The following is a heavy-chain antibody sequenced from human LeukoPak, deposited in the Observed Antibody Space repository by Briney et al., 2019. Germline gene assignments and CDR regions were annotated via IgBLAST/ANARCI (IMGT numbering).Heavy chain of an antibody. V-gene: IGHV3-7*01. J-gene: IGHJ6*03. CDR1: GFTFSSYW. CDR3: ARVWQPDRKYYYYYYTDV. D-gene: IGHD1-14*01. CDR2: IKQDGSEK. Sequence: GGSLRLSCAASGFTFSSYWMSWVRQAPGKGLEWVANIKQDGSEKYYVDSVKGRFTISRDNAKNSLYLQMNSLRAEDTAVYYCARVWQPDRKYYYYYYTDVWGKGTTVTVSS.